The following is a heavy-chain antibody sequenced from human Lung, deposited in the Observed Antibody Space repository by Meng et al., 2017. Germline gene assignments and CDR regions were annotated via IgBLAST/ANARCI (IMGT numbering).Heavy chain of an antibody. CDR1: GGPVSDYY. Sequence: QVGLQQCGAGLLKPSATLPLTCVVSGGPVSDYYWSWIRQPPGKGLEWIGEINHSGSTNYNPSLGSRATISVDTSQNNLSLKLSSVTAADSAVYYCARGPTTMAHDFDYWGQGTLVTVSS. CDR3: ARGPTTMAHDFDY. J-gene: IGHJ4*02. D-gene: IGHD4-11*01. CDR2: INHSGST. V-gene: IGHV4-34*01.